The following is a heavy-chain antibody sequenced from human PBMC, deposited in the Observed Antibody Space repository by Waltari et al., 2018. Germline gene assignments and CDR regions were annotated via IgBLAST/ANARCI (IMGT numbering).Heavy chain of an antibody. CDR2: IWYDGSNK. Sequence: QVQLVESGGGVVQPGRSLRLSCAASGFTFSSYGMHWFRPAPGKGLEWVAVIWYDGSNKYYADSVKGRFTISRDNSKNTLYLQMNSLRAEDTAVYYCAKGGDFWSGYLYYFDYWGQGTLVTVSS. CDR1: GFTFSSYG. CDR3: AKGGDFWSGYLYYFDY. D-gene: IGHD3-3*01. J-gene: IGHJ4*02. V-gene: IGHV3-33*06.